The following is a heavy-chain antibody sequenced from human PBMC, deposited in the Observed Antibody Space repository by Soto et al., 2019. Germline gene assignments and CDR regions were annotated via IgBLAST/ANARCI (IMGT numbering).Heavy chain of an antibody. Sequence: QVQLVQSGAEVKKPGSSVKVSCKASGGTFSSYAISWVRQSPGQGLEWMGGIIPIFGTANDAQKFQGRVTITADESTSTAYKELSSLRSEDTAVYYCARVGRIAALWDYFDYWGQGTLVTVSS. CDR2: IIPIFGTA. J-gene: IGHJ4*02. D-gene: IGHD6-13*01. CDR3: ARVGRIAALWDYFDY. CDR1: GGTFSSYA. V-gene: IGHV1-69*01.